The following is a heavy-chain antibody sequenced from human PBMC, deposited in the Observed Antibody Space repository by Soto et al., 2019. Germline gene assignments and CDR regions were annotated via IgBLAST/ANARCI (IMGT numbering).Heavy chain of an antibody. CDR1: GYTFTSYG. CDR3: AKDYEEYSSQFIWYFDL. D-gene: IGHD6-6*01. V-gene: IGHV1-18*01. CDR2: ISNYNGNT. Sequence: QVQLVQSGAEVKKPGASVKVSCKASGYTFTSYGINWVRQAPGQGLEWMGWISNYNGNTNYAQRLQGRVTMTTDTAXSXXYMELRSLRSDDTAVYYCAKDYEEYSSQFIWYFDLWGRGTLVTVSS. J-gene: IGHJ2*01.